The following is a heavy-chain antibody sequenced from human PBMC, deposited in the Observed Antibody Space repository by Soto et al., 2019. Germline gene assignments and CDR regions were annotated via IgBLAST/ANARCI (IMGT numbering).Heavy chain of an antibody. CDR3: ARHVRGSVPAFVM. Sequence: SETLSLTCTVSGGSISSYYWSWIRQPPGKGLEWIGYIYYSGSTNYNRSLKSRVTISVDTSKNQFSLTLSSVTAADTAVYYCARHVRGSVPAFVMWGQGTMVTVSS. V-gene: IGHV4-59*01. CDR2: IYYSGST. J-gene: IGHJ3*02. D-gene: IGHD3-10*02. CDR1: GGSISSYY.